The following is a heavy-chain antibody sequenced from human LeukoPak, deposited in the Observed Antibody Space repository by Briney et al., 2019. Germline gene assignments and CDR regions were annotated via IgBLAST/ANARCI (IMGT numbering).Heavy chain of an antibody. CDR2: IYYSGST. CDR1: GGSISSYY. D-gene: IGHD1-26*01. J-gene: IGHJ4*02. CDR3: ARLGSGSYYDSRGQFDY. Sequence: SETLSLTCTVSGGSISSYYWSWIRQPPGKGLEWIGYIYYSGSTNYNPSLKSRVTISVDTSKNQFSLKLSSVTAADTAVYYCARLGSGSYYDSRGQFDYWGQGTLVTVSS. V-gene: IGHV4-59*01.